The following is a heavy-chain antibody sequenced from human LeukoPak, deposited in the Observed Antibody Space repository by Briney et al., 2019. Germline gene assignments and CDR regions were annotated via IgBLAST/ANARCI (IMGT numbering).Heavy chain of an antibody. CDR2: ISYDGSNK. CDR3: ARVQLYSSSWITSTQDDY. D-gene: IGHD6-13*01. Sequence: GGSLRLSCAASGFTFSSYAMHWVRQAPGKGLEWVAVISYDGSNKYYAGSVKGRFTISRDNSKNTPYLQMDSLRAEDTAVYYCARVQLYSSSWITSTQDDYWGQGTLVTVSS. CDR1: GFTFSSYA. J-gene: IGHJ4*02. V-gene: IGHV3-30*04.